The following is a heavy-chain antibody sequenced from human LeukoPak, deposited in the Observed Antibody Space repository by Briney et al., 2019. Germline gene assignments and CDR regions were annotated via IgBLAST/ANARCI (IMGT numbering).Heavy chain of an antibody. CDR3: ARDLSYYGSGSYPDY. V-gene: IGHV3-11*01. CDR1: GFTVSNNY. Sequence: GGSLRLSCAASGFTVSNNYMSWVRQAPGKGLEWVSYISSSGSTIYYADSVKGRFTISRDNVRNSVYLQMTSLRAEDTAVYYCARDLSYYGSGSYPDYWGQGTLVTVSS. CDR2: ISSSGSTI. D-gene: IGHD3-10*01. J-gene: IGHJ4*02.